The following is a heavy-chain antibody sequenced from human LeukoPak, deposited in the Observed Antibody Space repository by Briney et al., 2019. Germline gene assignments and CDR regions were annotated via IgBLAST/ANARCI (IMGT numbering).Heavy chain of an antibody. Sequence: SETLSLTCTVSGYSISSGYYWGWIRQPPGKGLEWIGSIYHSGSTYYNPSLKSRVTISVDTSKNQFSLKLSSVTAADTAVYYCARGPSITTHLSFDYWGQGTLVTVSS. CDR2: IYHSGST. CDR1: GYSISSGYY. V-gene: IGHV4-38-2*02. D-gene: IGHD3-10*01. J-gene: IGHJ4*02. CDR3: ARGPSITTHLSFDY.